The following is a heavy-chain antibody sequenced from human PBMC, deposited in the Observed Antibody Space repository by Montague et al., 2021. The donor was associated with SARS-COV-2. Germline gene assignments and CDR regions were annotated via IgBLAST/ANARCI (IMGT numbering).Heavy chain of an antibody. Sequence: SETLSLTCSVSGGSISSYYWSWIRQSPGKGLEWIGYIFHSGIIDXXPSLKSRVTISVDMSKNQFSLQLNSVTAADSAVYYCARTEYNWNDWFDPWGQGTLVTVSS. V-gene: IGHV4-59*13. CDR2: IFHSGII. CDR1: GGSISSYY. CDR3: ARTEYNWNDWFDP. J-gene: IGHJ5*02. D-gene: IGHD1-1*01.